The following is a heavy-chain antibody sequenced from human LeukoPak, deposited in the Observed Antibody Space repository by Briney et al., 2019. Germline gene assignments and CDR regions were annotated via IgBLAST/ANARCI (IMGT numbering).Heavy chain of an antibody. D-gene: IGHD4-17*01. V-gene: IGHV4-39*07. CDR2: IYYSGST. Sequence: SETLSLTCTVSGGSISSSGYYWGWIRQPPGTGLEWIASIYYSGSTYYNPSLKSRVTISVDTSKNQFSLKLSSVTAADTAVYYCARAATATVTTPHARYYYYYMDVWGKGTTVTVSS. CDR3: ARAATATVTTPHARYYYYYMDV. J-gene: IGHJ6*03. CDR1: GGSISSSGYY.